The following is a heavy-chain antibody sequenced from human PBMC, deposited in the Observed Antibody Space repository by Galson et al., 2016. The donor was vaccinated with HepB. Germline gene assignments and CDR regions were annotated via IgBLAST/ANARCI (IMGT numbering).Heavy chain of an antibody. D-gene: IGHD7-27*01. CDR3: ARGTDNWGDYYYFMDV. CDR1: GGSISSRAYY. J-gene: IGHJ6*03. CDR2: SYYSGST. Sequence: TLSLTCTVSGGSISSRAYYWSWIRQHPGKGLEWIGSSYYSGSTYHNPSLESRVRISVDTSKNQFSLTLSSVTAADTAVYYCARGTDNWGDYYYFMDVWGKGTTVTVSS. V-gene: IGHV4-31*03.